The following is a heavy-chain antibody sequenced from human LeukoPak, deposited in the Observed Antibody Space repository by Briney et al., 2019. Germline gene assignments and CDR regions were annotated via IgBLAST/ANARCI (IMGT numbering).Heavy chain of an antibody. CDR3: ARGRGYYGSGSYWRRGDY. CDR2: INPNSGGT. V-gene: IGHV1-2*02. D-gene: IGHD3-10*01. Sequence: ASVKVSCKASGYTFTGYYMHWVRQAPGQGLEWMGWINPNSGGTNYAQKFQGRVTMTRDTSISTAYMELSRLRSDDTAVYYCARGRGYYGSGSYWRRGDYWGQGTLVIVSS. CDR1: GYTFTGYY. J-gene: IGHJ4*02.